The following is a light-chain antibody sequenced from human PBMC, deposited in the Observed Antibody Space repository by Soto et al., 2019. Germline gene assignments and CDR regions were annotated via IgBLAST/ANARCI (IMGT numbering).Light chain of an antibody. J-gene: IGKJ1*01. V-gene: IGKV1-5*02. Sequence: DIEMTQSPSTLSACVGATVPIICRASQSISVWLAWYQQKAGKAPNLMIYAASSLQSGVPSRFSGSGSGTEFTLTISSLQTDDVATYYCQQYHSYSPTFGQGTKVDI. CDR3: QQYHSYSPT. CDR2: AAS. CDR1: QSISVW.